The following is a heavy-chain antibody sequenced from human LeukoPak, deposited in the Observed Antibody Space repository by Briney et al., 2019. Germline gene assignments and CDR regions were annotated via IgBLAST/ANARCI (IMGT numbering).Heavy chain of an antibody. D-gene: IGHD1-26*01. V-gene: IGHV1-2*02. CDR2: INPDSGAT. Sequence: ASVKVSCKASGYSFTDYYIHWVQQAPGQGHEWMGWINPDSGATNYAQKFQGRATMTRDTSITTFYMELSRLTYEDTAFYYCARLPGIVGAWSPIDYWGQGTLVTVSS. CDR3: ARLPGIVGAWSPIDY. CDR1: GYSFTDYY. J-gene: IGHJ4*02.